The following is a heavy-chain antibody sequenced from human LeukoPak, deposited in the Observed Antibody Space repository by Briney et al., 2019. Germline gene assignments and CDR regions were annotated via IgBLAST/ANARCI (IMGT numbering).Heavy chain of an antibody. CDR2: IKQGGSEK. D-gene: IGHD1-1*01. Sequence: PGGSLRPSCAASGFTFSSYAMSWVRQAPGKGLEWVANIKQGGSEKYYVDSVKGRFTISRDNAKNSLYLQMNSLRAEDTAVYYCAREPPTGVDYFDYWGQGTLVTVSS. J-gene: IGHJ4*02. CDR3: AREPPTGVDYFDY. V-gene: IGHV3-7*01. CDR1: GFTFSSYA.